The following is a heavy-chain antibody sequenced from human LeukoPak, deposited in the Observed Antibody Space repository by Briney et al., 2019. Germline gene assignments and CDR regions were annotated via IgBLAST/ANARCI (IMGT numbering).Heavy chain of an antibody. CDR3: TTSLWFGELYPDY. CDR1: GFTFSNAW. J-gene: IGHJ4*02. V-gene: IGHV3-15*01. Sequence: PGGSLRLSCAASGFTFSNAWMSWVRQAPGKGLEWVGRIKSKTEGGTTDYAAPVKGRFTISRDDSKNTLYLQMNSLKTEDTAVYYCTTSLWFGELYPDYWGQGTLVTVSS. D-gene: IGHD3-10*01. CDR2: IKSKTEGGTT.